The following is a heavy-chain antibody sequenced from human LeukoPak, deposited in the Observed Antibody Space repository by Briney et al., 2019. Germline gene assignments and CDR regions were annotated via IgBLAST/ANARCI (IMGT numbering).Heavy chain of an antibody. CDR3: ATMELPQSWYYFDY. V-gene: IGHV1-69*06. Sequence: SVKVSCKASGGTFSSYAISWVRQAPGQGLEWMGGIIPIFGTANYAQKLQGRVTITADKSTSTAYMELSSLRSEDTAVYYCATMELPQSWYYFDYWGQGTLVTVSS. J-gene: IGHJ4*02. CDR1: GGTFSSYA. CDR2: IIPIFGTA. D-gene: IGHD1-26*01.